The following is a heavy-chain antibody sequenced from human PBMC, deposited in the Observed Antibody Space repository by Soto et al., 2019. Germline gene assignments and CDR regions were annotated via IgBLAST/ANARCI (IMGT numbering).Heavy chain of an antibody. CDR2: ISGSGGST. Sequence: EVQLLESGGGLVQPGGSLRLSCAASGFTFSSYAMSWVRQAPGKGLEWVSAISGSGGSTYYADPVKGRFTISRDNSKNTLYLPMNSLRAEDTAVYYCAKGSSGWPSNFDYWGQGTMVTVSS. D-gene: IGHD6-19*01. CDR1: GFTFSSYA. V-gene: IGHV3-23*01. CDR3: AKGSSGWPSNFDY. J-gene: IGHJ4*02.